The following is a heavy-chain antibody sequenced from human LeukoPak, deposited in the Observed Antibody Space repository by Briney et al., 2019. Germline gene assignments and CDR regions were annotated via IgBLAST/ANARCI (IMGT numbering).Heavy chain of an antibody. V-gene: IGHV3-23*01. J-gene: IGHJ4*02. CDR2: ISGNGGST. D-gene: IGHD3-9*01. CDR1: GFTFRSYA. Sequence: PGGSLRLSCEASGFTFRSYAMSWVRQAPGKGLEWVSGISGNGGSTYYADSVKGRFTISRDNSKNTLYLQINSLRGEDTAIYYCAKMYYDILTGEDSWGQGTLVTVSS. CDR3: AKMYYDILTGEDS.